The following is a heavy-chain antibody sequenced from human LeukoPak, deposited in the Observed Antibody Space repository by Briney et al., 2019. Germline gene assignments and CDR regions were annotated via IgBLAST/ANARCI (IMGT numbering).Heavy chain of an antibody. CDR2: IIPIFGTA. Sequence: SVKVSCKASGGTFSSYAISWVRQAPGQGLEWMGGIIPIFGTANYAQKFQGRVTITTDESTSTAYMELSSLRSEDTAVYYCAKVGSSWGPVWGQGTLVTVSS. CDR1: GGTFSSYA. J-gene: IGHJ4*02. V-gene: IGHV1-69*05. D-gene: IGHD6-6*01. CDR3: AKVGSSWGPV.